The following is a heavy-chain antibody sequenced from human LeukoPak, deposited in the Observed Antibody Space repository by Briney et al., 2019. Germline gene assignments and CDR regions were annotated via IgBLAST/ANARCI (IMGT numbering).Heavy chain of an antibody. CDR3: AREVVGATDY. Sequence: ASVKVSCKASGYTFTGYYMHWVRQAPGQGLEWMGWINPNSGGTNYAQKFQGRVTMTRNTSISTAYMELSSLRSEDTAVYYCAREVVGATDYWGQGTLVTVSS. J-gene: IGHJ4*02. CDR1: GYTFTGYY. D-gene: IGHD1-26*01. V-gene: IGHV1-2*02. CDR2: INPNSGGT.